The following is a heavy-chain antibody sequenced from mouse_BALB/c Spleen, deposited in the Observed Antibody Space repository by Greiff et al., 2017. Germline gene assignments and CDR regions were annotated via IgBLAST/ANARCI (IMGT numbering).Heavy chain of an antibody. D-gene: IGHD2-1*01. CDR2: INPNNGGT. Sequence: VQLKESGPELVKPGASVKIPCKASGYTFTDYNMDWVKQSHGKSLEWIGDINPNNGGTIYNQKFKGKATLTVDKSSSTAYMELRSLTSEDTAVYYCARTYGNYVYYFDYWGQGTTLTVSS. CDR3: ARTYGNYVYYFDY. CDR1: GYTFTDYN. J-gene: IGHJ2*01. V-gene: IGHV1-18*01.